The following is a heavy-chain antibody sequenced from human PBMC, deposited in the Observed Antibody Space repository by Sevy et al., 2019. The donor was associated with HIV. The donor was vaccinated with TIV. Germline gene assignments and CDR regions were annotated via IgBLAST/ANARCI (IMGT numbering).Heavy chain of an antibody. CDR3: AGELPPVATTVAHLDD. V-gene: IGHV3-48*03. D-gene: IGHD4-17*01. CDR1: GFPFGSYE. Sequence: GGSLRLSCTASGFPFGSYEMNWVRQAPGKGLEWVSYISNSGSAKYYSDSVRGRFTISRDNAKNSLYLQMNSLRAEDTAVYYCAGELPPVATTVAHLDDWGRGTLVTVSS. CDR2: ISNSGSAK. J-gene: IGHJ4*02.